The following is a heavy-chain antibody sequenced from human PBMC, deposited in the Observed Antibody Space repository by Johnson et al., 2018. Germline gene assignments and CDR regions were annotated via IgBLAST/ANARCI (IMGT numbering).Heavy chain of an antibody. V-gene: IGHV5-51*03. CDR1: GYNFANYW. CDR3: AGEIGWRYSGYDRRLDY. CDR2: VYPSDSDA. J-gene: IGHJ4*02. Sequence: VQLVESGAEVRKPDESLTISCKGSGYNFANYWIGWVRQTPGKGLEWMGIVYPSDSDARYNPSFEGQVTISADKSINTAYLHWSSLKASDPAMYYCAGEIGWRYSGYDRRLDYWGQGTLVTVSS. D-gene: IGHD5-12*01.